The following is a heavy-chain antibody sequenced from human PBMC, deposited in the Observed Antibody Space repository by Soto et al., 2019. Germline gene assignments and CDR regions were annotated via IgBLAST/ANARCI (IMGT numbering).Heavy chain of an antibody. CDR1: GGSISSGGYY. CDR3: ARDVRFLEGYGMDV. Sequence: SETLSLTCTVSGGSISSGGYYWSWIRQHPGKGLEWIGYIYYSGSTYYNPSLKSRVTISVDTSKNQFSLKLSSVTAADTAVYYCARDVRFLEGYGMDVWGQGTTVT. D-gene: IGHD3-3*01. V-gene: IGHV4-31*03. J-gene: IGHJ6*02. CDR2: IYYSGST.